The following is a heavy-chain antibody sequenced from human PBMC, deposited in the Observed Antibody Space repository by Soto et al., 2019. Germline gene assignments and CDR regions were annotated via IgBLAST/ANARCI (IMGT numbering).Heavy chain of an antibody. J-gene: IGHJ4*02. V-gene: IGHV4-59*02. Sequence: SETLSLTCTISGGSVSVYYWSWIRQSTGQGLEWIGYIYASGSPYYNPSLRSRGPISADTSKNQISLKLTSPTAADTAVYYCARGVGHSPPQYWGRGTLVTVSS. D-gene: IGHD1-26*01. CDR1: GGSVSVYY. CDR2: IYASGSP. CDR3: ARGVGHSPPQY.